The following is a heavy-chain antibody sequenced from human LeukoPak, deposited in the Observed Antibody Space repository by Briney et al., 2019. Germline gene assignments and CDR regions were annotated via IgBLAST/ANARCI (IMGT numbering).Heavy chain of an antibody. CDR1: GYTFTSYD. D-gene: IGHD4-17*01. Sequence: ASVKVSCKASGYTFTSYDIHWVRQATGQGLEWMGWMNPNSGNTGYAQKFQGRVTMTRNTSISTACMELSSLRSEDTAVYYCARRLLYGDHPQDYWGQGTLVTVSS. CDR3: ARRLLYGDHPQDY. V-gene: IGHV1-8*01. J-gene: IGHJ4*02. CDR2: MNPNSGNT.